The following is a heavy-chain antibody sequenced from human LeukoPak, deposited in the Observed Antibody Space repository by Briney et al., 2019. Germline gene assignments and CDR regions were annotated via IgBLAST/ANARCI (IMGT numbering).Heavy chain of an antibody. D-gene: IGHD6-19*01. CDR1: GFTFSSFA. J-gene: IGHJ4*02. CDR3: AKSQSSGWLYYFDY. CDR2: ISLNGGDT. Sequence: GGSLRLSCAASGFTFSSFAMHWVRQAPGKGLEWVAVISLNGGDTNYAGSVKGRFTISRDNSKNTLYLQMNSLRVEDTAVYYCAKSQSSGWLYYFDYWGQGILVTVSS. V-gene: IGHV3-30*04.